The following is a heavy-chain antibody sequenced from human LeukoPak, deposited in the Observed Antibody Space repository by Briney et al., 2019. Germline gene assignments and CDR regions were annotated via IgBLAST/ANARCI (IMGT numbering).Heavy chain of an antibody. V-gene: IGHV3-74*03. CDR3: ARDLDWKLFDY. CDR1: GFTFSTYW. J-gene: IGHJ4*02. CDR2: VRPEGTTT. Sequence: GGSLRLSCEASGFTFSTYWMHWVRQAPGKGLVWVSRVRPEGTTTAYADSVKGRFTISRDNAKNTLFLQMNSLSAEDTAVYYCARDLDWKLFDYWGQGTLVTVSS. D-gene: IGHD3-9*01.